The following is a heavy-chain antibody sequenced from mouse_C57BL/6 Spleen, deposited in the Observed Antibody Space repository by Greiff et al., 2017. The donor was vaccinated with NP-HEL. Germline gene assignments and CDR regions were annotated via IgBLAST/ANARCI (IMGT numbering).Heavy chain of an antibody. CDR1: GYTFTDYY. CDR3: ARRRAYAMDY. J-gene: IGHJ4*01. CDR2: INPYNGGT. Sequence: EVKLVESGPVLVKPGASVKMSCKASGYTFTDYYMNWVKQSHGKSLEWIGVINPYNGGTSYNQKFKGKATLTVDKSSSTAYMELNSLTSEDSAVYYCARRRAYAMDYWGQGTSVTVSS. V-gene: IGHV1-19*01.